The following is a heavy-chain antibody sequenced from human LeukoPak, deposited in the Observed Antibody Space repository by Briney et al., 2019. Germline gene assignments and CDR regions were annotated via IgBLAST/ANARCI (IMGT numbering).Heavy chain of an antibody. Sequence: ASVKVSCKASGYTFTSYDINWVRQATGQGLEWMGWMNPNSGNTGYAQKFQGRVTMTRNTSISTAYMELSSLRSEDTAVYYCARVSGHQLLSYYCYYGMDVWGQGTTVTVSS. D-gene: IGHD2-2*01. CDR1: GYTFTSYD. J-gene: IGHJ6*02. CDR2: MNPNSGNT. CDR3: ARVSGHQLLSYYCYYGMDV. V-gene: IGHV1-8*01.